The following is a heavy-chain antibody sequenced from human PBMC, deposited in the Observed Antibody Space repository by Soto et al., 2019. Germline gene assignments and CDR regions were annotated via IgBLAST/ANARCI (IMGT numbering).Heavy chain of an antibody. D-gene: IGHD6-19*01. CDR2: IYYSGST. J-gene: IGHJ4*02. CDR1: GGSITSYY. Sequence: SETLSLTCTVSGGSITSYYWNWIRQPQGKGLEWIGYIYYSGSTNYNPSLKSRVTISVDSSKNQFSLKVNSVTAADTAVYYCARVGSSGWYPSYWGQGTPGHRLL. V-gene: IGHV4-59*01. CDR3: ARVGSSGWYPSY.